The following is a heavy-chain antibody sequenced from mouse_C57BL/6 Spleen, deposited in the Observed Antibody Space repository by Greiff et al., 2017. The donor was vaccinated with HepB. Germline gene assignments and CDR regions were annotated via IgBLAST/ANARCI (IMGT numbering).Heavy chain of an antibody. CDR2: ISSGGSYT. CDR3: ARHEGGNYDYFDY. D-gene: IGHD2-1*01. J-gene: IGHJ2*01. Sequence: EVQGVESGGDLVKPGGSLKLSCAASGFTFSSYGMSWVRQTPDKRLEWVATISSGGSYTYYPDSVKGRFTISRDNAKNTLYLQMSSLKSEDTAMYYCARHEGGNYDYFDYWGQGTTLTVSS. V-gene: IGHV5-6*01. CDR1: GFTFSSYG.